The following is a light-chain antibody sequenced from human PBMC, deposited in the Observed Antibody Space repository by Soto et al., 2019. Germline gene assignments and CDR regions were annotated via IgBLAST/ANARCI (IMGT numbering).Light chain of an antibody. CDR3: QQYNTYSYT. Sequence: DIQMTQSPSTLSASVGDRVTITCRASQSISSWLAWYQQKPGKAPNLLIYKASNLESGVPSRFSGSGSGTEFTLTINSLQPDDFATYYCQQYNTYSYTFGQGTKLEIK. CDR2: KAS. CDR1: QSISSW. J-gene: IGKJ2*01. V-gene: IGKV1-5*03.